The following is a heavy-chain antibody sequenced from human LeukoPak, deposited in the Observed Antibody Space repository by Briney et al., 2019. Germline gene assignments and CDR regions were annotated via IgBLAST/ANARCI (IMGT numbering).Heavy chain of an antibody. CDR1: GGSISSSSYY. D-gene: IGHD3-22*01. CDR3: ARQGDSGYYPYFDY. J-gene: IGHJ4*02. V-gene: IGHV4-39*01. Sequence: SDTLSLTCTVSGGSISSSSYYWGWIRQPPGKGLEWIGSIYYSGSTYYNPSLKSRVTISVDTSKNQFSLKLSSVTAADTAVYYCARQGDSGYYPYFDYWGQGTLVTVSS. CDR2: IYYSGST.